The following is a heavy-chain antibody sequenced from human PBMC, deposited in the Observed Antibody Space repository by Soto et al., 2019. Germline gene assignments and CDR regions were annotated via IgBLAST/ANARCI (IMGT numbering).Heavy chain of an antibody. CDR3: ASYSSGWYDVSF. D-gene: IGHD6-19*01. CDR2: IYYTGST. Sequence: PSETLSLTCTVSGGSVSSGNYYWSWIRQPPGKRLEWIGYIYYTGSTNYNPSLKRRVTISVDTSKNQFSLKLSSVTAADTAVYYCASYSSGWYDVSFWGQGTLVTVSS. CDR1: GGSVSSGNYY. V-gene: IGHV4-61*01. J-gene: IGHJ4*02.